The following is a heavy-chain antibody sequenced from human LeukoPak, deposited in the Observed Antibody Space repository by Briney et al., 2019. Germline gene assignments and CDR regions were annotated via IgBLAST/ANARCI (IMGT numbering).Heavy chain of an antibody. J-gene: IGHJ5*02. D-gene: IGHD3-10*01. Sequence: PSETLSLTCTVSGGSITSYYWHWIRQPPGKGLEWIGYIYYSGSTNYNLSLKSRVTISVDTSRNQFSLKLHSVTAADTAVYYCARDRGRATWFDPWGQGTAVTVSS. CDR1: GGSITSYY. CDR2: IYYSGST. CDR3: ARDRGRATWFDP. V-gene: IGHV4-59*01.